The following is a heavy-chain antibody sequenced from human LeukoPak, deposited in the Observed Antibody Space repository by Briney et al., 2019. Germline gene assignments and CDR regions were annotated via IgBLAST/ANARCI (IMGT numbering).Heavy chain of an antibody. CDR3: ARLIGGVGYFDL. V-gene: IGHV4-59*08. CDR2: IYYSGST. J-gene: IGHJ2*01. CDR1: GDSISSYY. Sequence: SETLSLTCTVSGDSISSYYWSWIRQPPGKGLEWIGYIYYSGSTNYNPSLKSRVTISVDTSKNQFSLKLSPVTAADTAVFYCARLIGGVGYFDLWGRGTLVTVSS.